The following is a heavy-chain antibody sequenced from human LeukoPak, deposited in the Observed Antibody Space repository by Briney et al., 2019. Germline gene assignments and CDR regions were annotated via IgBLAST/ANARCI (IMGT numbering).Heavy chain of an antibody. Sequence: SETLSLTCTVSGGSISSISYYWGWIRQSPGKGLEWIGSIYYDGSTYYNPSLKSRVTISVDTSKNQFSLKLSSVTAADTAVYYCARGDVVVVAATPIPFDYWGQGTLVTVSS. D-gene: IGHD2-15*01. J-gene: IGHJ4*02. CDR3: ARGDVVVVAATPIPFDY. CDR2: IYYDGST. CDR1: GGSISSISYY. V-gene: IGHV4-39*07.